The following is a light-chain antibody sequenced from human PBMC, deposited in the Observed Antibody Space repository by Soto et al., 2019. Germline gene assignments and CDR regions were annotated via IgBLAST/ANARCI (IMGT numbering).Light chain of an antibody. V-gene: IGKV3-20*01. CDR2: GAS. CDR1: QSVSSSY. CDR3: QQYCRSPT. J-gene: IGKJ1*01. Sequence: EIVLTQSPGTLSLSPGARATLSCRASQSVSSSYLAWYQQKPGQAPRLLIYGASSRATGIPDRFSGSGSGTDFTLTISRLVPEDYAGYDGQQYCRSPTFGQGTKVLIK.